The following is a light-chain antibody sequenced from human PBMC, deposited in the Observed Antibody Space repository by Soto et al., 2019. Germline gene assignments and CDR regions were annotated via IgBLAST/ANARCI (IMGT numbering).Light chain of an antibody. J-gene: IGLJ1*01. CDR2: EVT. V-gene: IGLV2-14*01. CDR3: SSYSSSATNYV. CDR1: SSDIGPYNY. Sequence: QSALTQPASVSGSPGQSITISCIGTSSDIGPYNYVSWYQQHPDKAPKLILYEVTNRPSGASDRFSGSKSGNAAFLTISGLQAEDEADYYCSSYSSSATNYVFGNGTKVT.